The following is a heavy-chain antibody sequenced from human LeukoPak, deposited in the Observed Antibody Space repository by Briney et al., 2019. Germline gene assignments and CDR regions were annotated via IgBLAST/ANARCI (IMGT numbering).Heavy chain of an antibody. J-gene: IGHJ4*02. Sequence: PSETLSLTCAVYNYSITSGYFWGWIRQPPGKGLEWIASIYHSGTTYYNPSLRNRVTLFVDTSKNQFSLKLTSLTAADTAVYYCARDGVFHDSDGYSFDYWGQGTLVTVSS. CDR2: IYHSGTT. V-gene: IGHV4-38-2*02. CDR1: NYSITSGYF. D-gene: IGHD3-22*01. CDR3: ARDGVFHDSDGYSFDY.